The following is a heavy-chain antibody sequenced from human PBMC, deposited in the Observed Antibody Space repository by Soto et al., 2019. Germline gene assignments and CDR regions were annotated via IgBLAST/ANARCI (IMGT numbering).Heavy chain of an antibody. J-gene: IGHJ6*02. CDR2: IYNSGRT. CDR1: GCSISSGYY. V-gene: IGHV4-38-2*02. D-gene: IGHD3-3*01. Sequence: PSETLSLTWAVPGCSISSGYYWGWIRQPPGKGLEWIVSIYNSGRTYCNPSLKSRVTISVDTSRNQFSLKLSSVTAADTAVYYCARDGAGTPSNVLRFLEWFPQADPYYYGMDVWGQGTTVTASS. CDR3: ARDGAGTPSNVLRFLEWFPQADPYYYGMDV.